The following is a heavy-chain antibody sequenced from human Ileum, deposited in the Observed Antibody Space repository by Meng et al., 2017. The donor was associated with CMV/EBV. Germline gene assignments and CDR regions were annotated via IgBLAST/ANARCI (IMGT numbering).Heavy chain of an antibody. J-gene: IGHJ6*02. CDR2: IYHTGSS. D-gene: IGHD5-12*01. CDR3: ARGSGYLFYYYYSGMDV. V-gene: IGHV4-61*01. CDR1: GGSVSSGSYY. Sequence: SETLSLTCTVSGGSVSSGSYYWSWIRQSPGKGLEWIVYIYHTGSSNDNPSLNSRVTISIDASKSQFSLNLRSVTAADTAVYYCARGSGYLFYYYYSGMDVWGQGTMVTVSS.